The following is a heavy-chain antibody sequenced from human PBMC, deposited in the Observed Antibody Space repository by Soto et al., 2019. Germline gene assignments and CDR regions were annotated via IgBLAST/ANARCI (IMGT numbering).Heavy chain of an antibody. V-gene: IGHV1-8*01. D-gene: IGHD6-19*01. CDR2: MNPNSGNT. Sequence: QVQLVQSGAEVKKPGASVKVSCKASGYTFTSYDINWVRQATGQGLEWMGWMNPNSGNTGYAQKFQGRVTRTTNSSTSTAYMELSTPTSEYTAVYYCASEYSSGWSKDWGQEPLVTVSS. J-gene: IGHJ4*02. CDR1: GYTFTSYD. CDR3: ASEYSSGWSKD.